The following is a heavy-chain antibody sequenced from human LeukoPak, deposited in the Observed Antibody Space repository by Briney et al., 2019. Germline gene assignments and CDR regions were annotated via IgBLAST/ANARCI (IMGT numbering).Heavy chain of an antibody. Sequence: GGSLRLSCAASGFTFSSYAMHWVRQAPGKGLEWVAVISYDGSNKYYADSVKGRFTISGDNSKNTLYLQMNSLRAEDTAVYYCARESLETYYYDSSGYSPLGYRGQGTLVTVSS. D-gene: IGHD3-22*01. CDR1: GFTFSSYA. CDR2: ISYDGSNK. J-gene: IGHJ4*02. V-gene: IGHV3-30-3*01. CDR3: ARESLETYYYDSSGYSPLGY.